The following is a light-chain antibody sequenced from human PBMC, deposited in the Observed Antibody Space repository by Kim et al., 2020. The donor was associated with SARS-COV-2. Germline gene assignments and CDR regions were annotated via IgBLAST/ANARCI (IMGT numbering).Light chain of an antibody. V-gene: IGKV3-11*01. CDR1: QSLSSY. J-gene: IGKJ5*01. Sequence: LSPGERAPLSCRASQSLSSYFLWYQQKSGQTPRLLLSGASNRATGISARFSGSGSGTDFTLTISSLEPEDSAIYYCQQHSNWPITFGQGTRLEIK. CDR2: GAS. CDR3: QQHSNWPIT.